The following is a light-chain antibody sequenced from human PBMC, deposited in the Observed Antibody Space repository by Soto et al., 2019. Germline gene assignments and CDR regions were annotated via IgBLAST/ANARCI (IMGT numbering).Light chain of an antibody. Sequence: QSVLTQPPSASGTPGQRVTISCSGSSSNIGSNYVYWYQQLPGTAPKLLIYRNNQRPSGVPDRFSGSKSGTSASLAISGLRSEDEADYYCAAWNDILSGPAFGGGTQLIVL. CDR1: SSNIGSNY. CDR3: AAWNDILSGPA. V-gene: IGLV1-47*01. J-gene: IGLJ7*01. CDR2: RNN.